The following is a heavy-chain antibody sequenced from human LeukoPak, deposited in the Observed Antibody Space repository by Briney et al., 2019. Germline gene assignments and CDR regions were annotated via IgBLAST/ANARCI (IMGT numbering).Heavy chain of an antibody. CDR1: GFTVAGDA. CDR3: AHWGSAGPFDY. D-gene: IGHD3-16*01. J-gene: IGHJ4*02. Sequence: GGSLRLSCAASGFTVAGDAMTWVRQAPGKGLEWVSLICGSGGSTYYADVVKGRFTISRDNSKNALYLRMNRLRAEATAVYYCAHWGSAGPFDYWGQGTLVTVSS. CDR2: ICGSGGST. V-gene: IGHV3-23*01.